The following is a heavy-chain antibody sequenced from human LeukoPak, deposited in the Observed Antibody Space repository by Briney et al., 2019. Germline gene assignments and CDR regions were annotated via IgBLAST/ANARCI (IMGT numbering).Heavy chain of an antibody. V-gene: IGHV1-8*02. CDR1: GGTFSSYA. CDR3: ARGTAYYDFWSGYYTTNWFDP. J-gene: IGHJ5*02. D-gene: IGHD3-3*01. CDR2: MNPNSGNT. Sequence: ASVKVSCKASGGTFSSYAINWVRQATGQGLEWMGWMNPNSGNTGYAQKFQGRVTMTRNTSISTAYMELSSLRSEDTAVYYCARGTAYYDFWSGYYTTNWFDPWGQGTLVTVSS.